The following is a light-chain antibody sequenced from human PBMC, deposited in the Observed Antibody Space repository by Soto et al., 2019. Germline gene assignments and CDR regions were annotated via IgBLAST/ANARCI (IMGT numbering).Light chain of an antibody. CDR2: GAS. CDR3: QQYNRWPLT. V-gene: IGKV3-15*01. Sequence: EIVMTQSPATLSVSQVERATLSFGASQSVSSNLAWYQQKPGQGPRLLIYGASSRATGIPARFSGSGSATEFTLTISSLQSEDFAVYFCQQYNRWPLTFGQGTKVDIK. J-gene: IGKJ1*01. CDR1: QSVSSN.